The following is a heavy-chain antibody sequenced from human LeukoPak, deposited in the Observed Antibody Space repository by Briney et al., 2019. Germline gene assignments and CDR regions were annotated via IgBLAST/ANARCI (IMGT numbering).Heavy chain of an antibody. V-gene: IGHV1-69*13. CDR2: VIPIFGTA. J-gene: IGHJ4*02. CDR1: GGTFSSYA. Sequence: SVKVSCKASGGTFSSYAISWVRQAPGQGLEWMGGVIPIFGTANYAQKFQGRVTITADESTSTAYMELSSLRSEDTAVYYCAREVDTAIADYFDYWGQGTLVTVSS. CDR3: AREVDTAIADYFDY. D-gene: IGHD5-18*01.